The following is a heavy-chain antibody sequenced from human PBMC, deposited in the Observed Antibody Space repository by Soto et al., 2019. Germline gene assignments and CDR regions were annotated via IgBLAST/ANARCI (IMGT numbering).Heavy chain of an antibody. Sequence: GGSLRLSCAASGFTFDDYTMHWVRQAPGKGLEWVSLFSWDGGSTSYADSVKGRFTISRDNSKSSRYLQMNSLRTEDTALYYCAKDTMVATKQAPATNYYYYYGMDVWGQGTTVTVSS. CDR3: AKDTMVATKQAPATNYYYYYGMDV. D-gene: IGHD5-12*01. CDR2: FSWDGGST. J-gene: IGHJ6*02. V-gene: IGHV3-43*01. CDR1: GFTFDDYT.